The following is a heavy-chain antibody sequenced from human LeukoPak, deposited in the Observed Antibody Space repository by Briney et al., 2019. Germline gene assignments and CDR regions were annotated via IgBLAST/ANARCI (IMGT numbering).Heavy chain of an antibody. Sequence: GASVKVSCKASGYTFTGYYMHWVRQAPGQGLEWMGWINPNSGGTNYAQKFQGRVTMTRDTSISTAYMELSRLRSDDTAVYYCAAVPFYYGSGSYYFDYWGQGTLVTVSS. CDR1: GYTFTGYY. CDR2: INPNSGGT. CDR3: AAVPFYYGSGSYYFDY. D-gene: IGHD3-10*01. V-gene: IGHV1-2*02. J-gene: IGHJ4*02.